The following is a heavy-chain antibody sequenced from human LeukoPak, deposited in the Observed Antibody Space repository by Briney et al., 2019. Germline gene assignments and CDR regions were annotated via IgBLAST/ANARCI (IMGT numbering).Heavy chain of an antibody. CDR1: GYTLTELS. CDR2: FDPEDGET. Sequence: APVKVSCKVSGYTLTELSMHWVRQAPGKGLEWMGGFDPEDGETIYAQKFQGRVTMTEDTSTDTAYMELSGLRSEDTAVYYCATQQWLANWFDPWGQGTLVTVSS. CDR3: ATQQWLANWFDP. J-gene: IGHJ5*02. V-gene: IGHV1-24*01. D-gene: IGHD6-19*01.